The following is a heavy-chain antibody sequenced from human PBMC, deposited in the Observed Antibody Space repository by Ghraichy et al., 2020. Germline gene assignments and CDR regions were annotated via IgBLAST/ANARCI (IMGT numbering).Heavy chain of an antibody. D-gene: IGHD1-26*01. CDR1: GFTFSTYW. Sequence: GESLNISCAASGFTFSTYWMSWVRQAPGKGLEFVANIKEDGSDKYYADSVKGRFTIFKDTAKNSLFLQLDSLRSEDTAVYYCARDSAGYDYWGQGTLVTVSS. CDR2: IKEDGSDK. CDR3: ARDSAGYDY. J-gene: IGHJ4*02. V-gene: IGHV3-7*03.